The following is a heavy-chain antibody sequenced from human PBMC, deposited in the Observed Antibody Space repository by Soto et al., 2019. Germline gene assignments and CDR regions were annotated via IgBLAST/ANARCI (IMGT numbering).Heavy chain of an antibody. D-gene: IGHD3-22*01. V-gene: IGHV4-38-2*01. CDR2: IYHSGST. CDR3: ARVYHDSGASYYDYFDY. Sequence: RSLTCAVSGYSISSGYYWGWIRQPPGKGLEWIGSIYHSGSTYYNPSLKSRVTISVDTSKNQFSLKLSSVTAADTAVYYCARVYHDSGASYYDYFDYWGQGTLVTVSS. J-gene: IGHJ4*02. CDR1: GYSISSGYY.